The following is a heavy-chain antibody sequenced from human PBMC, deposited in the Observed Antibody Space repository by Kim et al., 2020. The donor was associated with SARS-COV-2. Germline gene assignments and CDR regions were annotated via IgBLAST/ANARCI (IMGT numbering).Heavy chain of an antibody. D-gene: IGHD2-15*01. J-gene: IGHJ4*02. CDR3: ARSYCSGGSCYSWIS. V-gene: IGHV1-69*01. Sequence: QKFQGRVTITADESTSTAYMELSSLRSEDTAVYYCARSYCSGGSCYSWISWGQGTLVTVSS.